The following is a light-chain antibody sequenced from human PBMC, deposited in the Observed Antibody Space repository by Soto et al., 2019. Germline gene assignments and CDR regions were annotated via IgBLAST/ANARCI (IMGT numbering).Light chain of an antibody. Sequence: DIQMTQSPSSLSASVGDRVTITCRASQSIGTYLNWYLQKPGKAPQLLIHAASSLQTGVPSRFSGSGSGTEFTLTISSLQPEDFASFYCQQSSSTPPTFGQGTKLAIK. CDR3: QQSSSTPPT. CDR2: AAS. J-gene: IGKJ2*01. V-gene: IGKV1-39*01. CDR1: QSIGTY.